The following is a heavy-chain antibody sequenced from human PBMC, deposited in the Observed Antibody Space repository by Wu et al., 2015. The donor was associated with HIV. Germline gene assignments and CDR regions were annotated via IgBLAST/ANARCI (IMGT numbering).Heavy chain of an antibody. CDR1: EHFSSYA. J-gene: IGHJ2*01. CDR3: AMGSWWYFDL. V-gene: IGHV1-69*12. D-gene: IGHD6-13*01. CDR2: IIPIFGTA. Sequence: QVQLVQSGAEVKKPGVLGXGLLQGSEHFSSYAISWVRQAPGQGLEWMGGIIPIFGTANYAQKFQGRVTITADESTSTAYMELSSLRSEDTAVYYCAMGSWWYFDLWGRGTLVTVSS.